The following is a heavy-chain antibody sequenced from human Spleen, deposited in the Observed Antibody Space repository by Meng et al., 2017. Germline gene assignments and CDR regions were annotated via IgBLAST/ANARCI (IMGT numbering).Heavy chain of an antibody. CDR3: ARGSRLAARSYYYYGMDV. D-gene: IGHD6-6*01. Sequence: GGPLRLSCAASGFTFSSYDMHWVRQATGKGLEWVSAIGTAGDTYYPGSVKGRFTISRENAKNSLYLQMNSLRAGDTAVYYCARGSRLAARSYYYYGMDVWGQATTVTVSS. CDR2: IGTAGDT. CDR1: GFTFSSYD. J-gene: IGHJ6*02. V-gene: IGHV3-13*01.